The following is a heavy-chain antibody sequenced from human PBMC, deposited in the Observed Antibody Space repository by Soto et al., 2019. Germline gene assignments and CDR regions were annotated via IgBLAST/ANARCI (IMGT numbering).Heavy chain of an antibody. Sequence: SETLSVTCTVSGGFTSSGGYYCSWIRQHPGTGLEWIGYIYSSGSAYYNPSLQSRVTISVDKSKNQLSLKLSSVTTADTAVYYCARGLSPRGYNGYVCDYWRQGTVVTVSS. J-gene: IGHJ4*02. CDR1: GGFTSSGGYY. CDR2: IYSSGSA. D-gene: IGHD5-12*01. CDR3: ARGLSPRGYNGYVCDY. V-gene: IGHV4-31*03.